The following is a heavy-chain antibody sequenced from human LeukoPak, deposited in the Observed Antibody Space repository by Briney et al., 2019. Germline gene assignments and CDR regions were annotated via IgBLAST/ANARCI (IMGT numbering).Heavy chain of an antibody. CDR1: GFTFDDYA. Sequence: GGSLRLSCAASGFTFDDYAMHWVRQAPGKGLEWVSGISWNSGSIGYADSVKGRFTISRDNAKNSLYLQMNSLRAEDTAVYYCARDLAPRQLGLGGEVFDIWGQGTMVTVSS. CDR3: ARDLAPRQLGLGGEVFDI. J-gene: IGHJ3*02. D-gene: IGHD6-6*01. CDR2: ISWNSGSI. V-gene: IGHV3-9*01.